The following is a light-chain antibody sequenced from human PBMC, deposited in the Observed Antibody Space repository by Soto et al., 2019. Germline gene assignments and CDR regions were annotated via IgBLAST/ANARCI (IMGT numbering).Light chain of an antibody. CDR3: QQRSNWPWT. Sequence: EMVMKQSPAPLSVSPGERAPLSFRASQSVSSNLAWYQQKPGQAPRLLIYGASTRATGIPARFSGSGSGTDFTLTISSLEPEDFAVYYCQQRSNWPWTFGQGTKVDIK. J-gene: IGKJ1*01. CDR2: GAS. CDR1: QSVSSN. V-gene: IGKV3-11*01.